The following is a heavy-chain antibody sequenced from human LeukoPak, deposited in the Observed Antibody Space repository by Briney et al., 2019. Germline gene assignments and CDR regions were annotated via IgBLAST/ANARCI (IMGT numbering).Heavy chain of an antibody. V-gene: IGHV3-21*01. D-gene: IGHD2-15*01. CDR1: GFTFSSYS. J-gene: IGHJ4*02. CDR2: ISSSSSYI. Sequence: GGSLRLSCTASGFTFSSYSMNWVRQAPGKGLEWVSSISSSSSYIYYSDSVKRRFTISRDNAKHSLYLQMNSLRAEDTAVYYCARSLVVVAPSDYWGQGALLSVCS. CDR3: ARSLVVVAPSDY.